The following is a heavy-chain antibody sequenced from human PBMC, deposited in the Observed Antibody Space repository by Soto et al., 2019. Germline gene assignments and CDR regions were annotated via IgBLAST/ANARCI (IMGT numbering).Heavy chain of an antibody. D-gene: IGHD6-6*01. V-gene: IGHV4-59*01. CDR3: ARDSFPPYSSSSKGFDY. J-gene: IGHJ4*02. CDR2: LDYSGTT. Sequence: PSETLSLTCTVSGGSISSYYWNWIRQSPGKGLEWIASLDYSGTTNYNPSLKSRITTSVDPSKKQFSLKMRSVTAADTAVYYCARDSFPPYSSSSKGFDYWGKGSLGTVS. CDR1: GGSISSYY.